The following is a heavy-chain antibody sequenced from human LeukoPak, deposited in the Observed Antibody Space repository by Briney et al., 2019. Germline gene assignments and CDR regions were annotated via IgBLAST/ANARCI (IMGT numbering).Heavy chain of an antibody. D-gene: IGHD3-22*01. V-gene: IGHV5-10-1*01. CDR1: GYSFTSYW. CDR2: IDPSDSYT. CDR3: ARHNYYDSSGYYPDFDY. J-gene: IGHJ4*02. Sequence: GESLKISCKGSGYSFTSYWISWVRQMPGKGLEWMGRIDPSDSYTNYSPSFQGHVTISADKSISTAYLQWSSLKASDTAMYYRARHNYYDSSGYYPDFDYWGQGTLVTVSS.